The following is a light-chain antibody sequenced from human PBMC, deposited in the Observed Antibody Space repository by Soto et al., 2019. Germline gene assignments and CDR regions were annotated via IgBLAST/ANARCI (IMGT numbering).Light chain of an antibody. CDR1: QSVSSTY. CDR3: QQYGNSQSFT. Sequence: EIVLTQSPATLSLSPGERATLSCRASQSVSSTYLAWYQQKPGQAPRLLIYGASGRATGIPDRFSGSGSGTDFTLTISRLEPEDFAVYYCQQYGNSQSFTFGPGTKVDIK. CDR2: GAS. V-gene: IGKV3-20*01. J-gene: IGKJ3*01.